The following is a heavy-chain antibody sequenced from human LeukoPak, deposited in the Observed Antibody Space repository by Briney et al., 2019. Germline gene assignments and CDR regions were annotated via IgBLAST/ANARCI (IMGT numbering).Heavy chain of an antibody. CDR1: GGSISSRTHY. V-gene: IGHV4-39*07. CDR3: ARENYCTNGVCWAFDP. CDR2: INYSGKL. D-gene: IGHD2-8*01. J-gene: IGHJ5*02. Sequence: SETLSLTCSVSGGSISSRTHYWAWIRQPPGKGLEWIGSINYSGKLTYNPSLKSRVTVSIDTSKNQFSLTLSSVTAADTAVYYCARENYCTNGVCWAFDPWGQGTLVTVSS.